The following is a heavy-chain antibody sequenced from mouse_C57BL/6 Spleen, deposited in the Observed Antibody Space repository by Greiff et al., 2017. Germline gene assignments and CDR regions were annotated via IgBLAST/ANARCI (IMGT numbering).Heavy chain of an antibody. CDR2: IDPSDSET. CDR1: GYTFTSYW. CDR3: AREGDYDYFDY. Sequence: QVQLQQPGAELVRPGSSVKLSCKASGYTFTSYWMHWVKQRPIQGLEWIGNIDPSDSETHYNQKFKDKATLTVDKSSSTAYMQLSSLTSEDSAVYDCAREGDYDYFDYWGQGTTLTVSS. J-gene: IGHJ2*01. V-gene: IGHV1-52*01. D-gene: IGHD2-4*01.